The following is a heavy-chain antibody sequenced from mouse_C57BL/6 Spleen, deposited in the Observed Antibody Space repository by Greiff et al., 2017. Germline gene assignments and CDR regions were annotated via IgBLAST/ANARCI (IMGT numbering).Heavy chain of an antibody. J-gene: IGHJ3*01. CDR1: GFNIKDDY. V-gene: IGHV14-4*01. D-gene: IGHD4-1*01. CDR3: TANWETY. Sequence: EVMLVESGAELVRPGASVTLSCTASGFNIKDDYMHWVKQRPEQGLEWIGWIDPENGDTEYASKFQGKATITADTSSNTAYLQLSSLTSEDTAVYYCTANWETYWGQGTLVTVSA. CDR2: IDPENGDT.